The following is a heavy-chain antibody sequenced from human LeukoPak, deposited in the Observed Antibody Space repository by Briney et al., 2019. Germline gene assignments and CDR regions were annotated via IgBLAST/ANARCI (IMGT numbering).Heavy chain of an antibody. CDR1: GGSISSDY. CDR2: IYYSGTT. D-gene: IGHD3-22*01. J-gene: IGHJ5*02. Sequence: KSSETLSLTCTVSGGSISSDYWNWIRQPPGKGLEWIGYIYYSGTTYYNPSLKGRVTISLDTSKNQFSLKLNSVTAADTAVYYCARRIVRGDYYSDGSWGQGTLVTVSS. CDR3: ARRIVRGDYYSDGS. V-gene: IGHV4-59*08.